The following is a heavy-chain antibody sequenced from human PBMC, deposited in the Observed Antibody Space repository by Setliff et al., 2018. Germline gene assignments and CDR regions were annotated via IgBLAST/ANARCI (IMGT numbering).Heavy chain of an antibody. V-gene: IGHV4-38-2*02. J-gene: IGHJ6*02. CDR3: ARGFAYLSLAFFDVLRYFEGDV. CDR1: GYSISSGYY. D-gene: IGHD3-9*01. Sequence: ASETLSLTCTVSGYSISSGYYWGWIRQPPGKGLEWIGSIYHSGSTYYNPSLKSRVTISVDTSKNQFSLKLSSVTAADTAVYYCARGFAYLSLAFFDVLRYFEGDVWGQGTTVTVSS. CDR2: IYHSGST.